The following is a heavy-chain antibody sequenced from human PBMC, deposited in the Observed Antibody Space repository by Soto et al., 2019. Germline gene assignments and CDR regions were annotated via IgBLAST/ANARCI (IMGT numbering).Heavy chain of an antibody. Sequence: QVQLVESGGGVVQPGRSLRLSCAASGFTFSSYGMHWVRQAPGKGLEWVAVIWYDGSNKYYADSVKGRFTISRDNSKNTLYLQMNSLRAEDTAVYYCARDFGHWNYVYYYGMDVWGQGTTVTVSS. CDR2: IWYDGSNK. D-gene: IGHD1-7*01. V-gene: IGHV3-33*01. J-gene: IGHJ6*02. CDR3: ARDFGHWNYVYYYGMDV. CDR1: GFTFSSYG.